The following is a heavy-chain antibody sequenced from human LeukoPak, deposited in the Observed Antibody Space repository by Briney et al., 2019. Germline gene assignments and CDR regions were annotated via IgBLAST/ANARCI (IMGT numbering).Heavy chain of an antibody. D-gene: IGHD4-17*01. Sequence: SETLSLTCTVSGYSISSGYYWGWIRQPPGKGLEWIGSIYHSGSTYYNPSLKSRVTISVDTSKNQFSLKLSSVTAADTAVYYCARVYGDYAAGYYFDYWGQGTLVTVSS. J-gene: IGHJ4*02. V-gene: IGHV4-38-2*02. CDR1: GYSISSGYY. CDR2: IYHSGST. CDR3: ARVYGDYAAGYYFDY.